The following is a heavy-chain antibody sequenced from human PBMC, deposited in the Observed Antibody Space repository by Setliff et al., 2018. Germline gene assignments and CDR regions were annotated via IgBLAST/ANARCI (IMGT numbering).Heavy chain of an antibody. CDR2: TIPMFGTT. CDR3: VREGVDSRSSTDYRYYMDV. Sequence: SVKVSCKASGATFSSYGISWVRQAPGQGLEWMGGTIPMFGTTEYAQKFQGRLTISTDESTNTAFMQLSSLRSDDTAVYYCVREGVDSRSSTDYRYYMDVWGKGTTVTV. CDR1: GATFSSYG. V-gene: IGHV1-69*05. J-gene: IGHJ6*03. D-gene: IGHD3-22*01.